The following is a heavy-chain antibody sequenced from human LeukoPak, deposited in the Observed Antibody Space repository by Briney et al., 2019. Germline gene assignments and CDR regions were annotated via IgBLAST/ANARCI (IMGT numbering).Heavy chain of an antibody. V-gene: IGHV4-59*01. J-gene: IGHJ4*02. CDR1: GGSISGYY. CDR2: IYYSGST. CDR3: ARETAITERAFDY. Sequence: SETLSLTCTVSGGSISGYYWSWIRQPPGKGLECIGYIYYSGSTNYNPSLKSRVTISVDTSKNQFSLKLSSVTAADTAVYYCARETAITERAFDYWGQGTLVTVSS. D-gene: IGHD5-18*01.